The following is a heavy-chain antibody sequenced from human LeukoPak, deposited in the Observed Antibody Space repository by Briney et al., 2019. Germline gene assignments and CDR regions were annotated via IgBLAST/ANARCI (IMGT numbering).Heavy chain of an antibody. D-gene: IGHD1-1*01. Sequence: VASVKVSCKTSGGTFNNSAISWVRQAPGQGLEWMGRIIPIFGTANYAQKFQGRVTITTDESTSTAYMELSSLRSEDTAVYYCARDPHDDWFDPWGQGTLVTVSS. CDR2: IIPIFGTA. V-gene: IGHV1-69*05. J-gene: IGHJ5*02. CDR1: GGTFNNSA. CDR3: ARDPHDDWFDP.